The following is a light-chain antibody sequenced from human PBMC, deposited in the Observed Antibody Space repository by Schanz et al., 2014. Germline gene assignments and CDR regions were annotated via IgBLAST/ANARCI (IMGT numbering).Light chain of an antibody. CDR1: QSVSSN. CDR3: QQRKKWPIT. V-gene: IGKV3-15*01. CDR2: AAS. J-gene: IGKJ5*01. Sequence: EVVMTQSPATLSVSPGERATLSCRASQSVSSNLAWYQQKPGQAPRLLIFAASTRATGIPARFSGGGSGTDFTLTISSLEPEDFAVYYCQQRKKWPITFGQGTRL.